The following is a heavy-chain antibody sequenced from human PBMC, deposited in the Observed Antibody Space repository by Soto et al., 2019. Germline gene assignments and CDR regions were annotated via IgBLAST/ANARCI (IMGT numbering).Heavy chain of an antibody. D-gene: IGHD2-15*01. Sequence: QVQLVQSGAEVKKPGSSVKVSCKAPGGTFSSYAISWVRQAPGQGLEWMGGIIPIFGTANYAQKFQGRVTITADESTSTGYMELSRLRSEDTAVDYCARSQGGSSSLDIYYYYYYGMDVWGQGTTVTVSS. CDR2: IIPIFGTA. CDR3: ARSQGGSSSLDIYYYYYYGMDV. J-gene: IGHJ6*02. CDR1: GGTFSSYA. V-gene: IGHV1-69*01.